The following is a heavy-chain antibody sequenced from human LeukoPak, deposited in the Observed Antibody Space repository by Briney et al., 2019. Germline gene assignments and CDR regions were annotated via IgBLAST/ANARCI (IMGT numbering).Heavy chain of an antibody. CDR3: ASLLRYFDWLFAFDI. Sequence: ASVKVSCKASGGTFSSYAISWVRQAPGQGLEWMGGIIPIFGTANYAQKFQGRVTITADESTSTAYMELSSLRSEDTAVYYCASLLRYFDWLFAFDIWGQGAVVTVSS. V-gene: IGHV1-69*13. D-gene: IGHD3-9*01. CDR1: GGTFSSYA. J-gene: IGHJ3*02. CDR2: IIPIFGTA.